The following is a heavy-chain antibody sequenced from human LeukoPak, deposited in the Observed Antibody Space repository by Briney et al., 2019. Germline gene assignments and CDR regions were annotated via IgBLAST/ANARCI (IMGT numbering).Heavy chain of an antibody. CDR2: IYSGGST. Sequence: SGGSLRLSCAASGFTVSSNYMSWVRQAPGKGLEWVSVIYSGGSTYYADSVKGRFTISRDNAKNSLYLQMNGLRAKDTAVYYCARLPEPNSGTAYWGQGTLVTVSS. V-gene: IGHV3-53*01. CDR3: ARLPEPNSGTAY. CDR1: GFTVSSNY. D-gene: IGHD1-26*01. J-gene: IGHJ4*02.